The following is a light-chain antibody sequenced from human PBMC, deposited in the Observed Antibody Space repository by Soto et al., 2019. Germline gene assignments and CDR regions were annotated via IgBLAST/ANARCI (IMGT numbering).Light chain of an antibody. CDR1: QSVDSSF. CDR3: QQYVSSVT. Sequence: EIVLTQSPGSLSLSPGERATLSCRASQSVDSSFFAWYQQKPGQAPRLLIYGASNRATGIPDRFSGRGSGPDFTLTITGLEPEDLAVYYCQQYVSSVTFGQGPKVEIK. J-gene: IGKJ1*01. CDR2: GAS. V-gene: IGKV3-20*01.